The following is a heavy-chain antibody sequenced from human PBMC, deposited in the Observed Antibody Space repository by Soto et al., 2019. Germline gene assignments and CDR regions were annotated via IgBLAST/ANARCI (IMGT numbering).Heavy chain of an antibody. CDR2: IDPSDSYT. CDR1: GYSFTSYW. V-gene: IGHV5-10-1*01. CDR3: ARRAPYSSSWYYGMDV. D-gene: IGHD6-13*01. Sequence: GESLKISCKGSGYSFTSYWISWVRQMPGKGLEWMGRIDPSDSYTNYSPSFQGHVTISADKSIGTAYLQWSSLKASDTAMYYCARRAPYSSSWYYGMDVWGQGTTVTVSS. J-gene: IGHJ6*02.